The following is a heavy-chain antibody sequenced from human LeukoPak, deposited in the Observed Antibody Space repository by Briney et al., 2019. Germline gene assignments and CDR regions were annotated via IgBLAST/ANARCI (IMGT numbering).Heavy chain of an antibody. J-gene: IGHJ4*02. CDR2: INWNGGST. Sequence: GGSLRLSCAASGFTFDDYGMSWVRQAPGKGLEWVSGINWNGGSTGYADSVKGRFTISRDNAKNSLYLQMNSLRAEDTAVYYCAKEGIAAAGTVKRSYYFDYWGQGTLVTVSS. CDR1: GFTFDDYG. V-gene: IGHV3-20*04. D-gene: IGHD6-13*01. CDR3: AKEGIAAAGTVKRSYYFDY.